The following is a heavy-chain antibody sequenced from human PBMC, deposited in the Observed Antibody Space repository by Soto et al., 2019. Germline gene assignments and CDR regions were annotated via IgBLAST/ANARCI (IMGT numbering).Heavy chain of an antibody. V-gene: IGHV1-24*01. CDR1: GYTLTELS. CDR2: FDPEDGET. J-gene: IGHJ5*02. D-gene: IGHD5-12*01. CDR3: ATVGDGYPASWFDP. Sequence: ASLKVSCKVSGYTLTELSMHWVRQAPGKGLEWMGGFDPEDGETIYAQKFQGRVTMTEDTSTDTAYMELSSLRSEDTAVYYCATVGDGYPASWFDPWGQGTLVTVSS.